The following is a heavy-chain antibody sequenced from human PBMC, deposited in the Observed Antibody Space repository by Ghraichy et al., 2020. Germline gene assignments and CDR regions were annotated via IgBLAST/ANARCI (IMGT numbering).Heavy chain of an antibody. V-gene: IGHV3-23*01. CDR2: IRGSGSST. D-gene: IGHD3-22*01. J-gene: IGHJ3*02. CDR1: GFTFSSYA. CDR3: AKDRDYSDSSGYYFNAFDI. Sequence: GESLNISCAASGFTFSSYAMSWVRQAPGKGLEWVSAIRGSGSSTYNTDSVKGRFTISRDNSKNTLYLQMNSLRAEDTAVYYCAKDRDYSDSSGYYFNAFDIWGQGTMVTVSS.